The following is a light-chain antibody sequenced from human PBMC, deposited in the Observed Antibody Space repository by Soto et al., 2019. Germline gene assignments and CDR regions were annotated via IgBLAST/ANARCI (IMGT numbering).Light chain of an antibody. CDR2: DVS. Sequence: ALTQPASVSGSPGQSITISCTGTSSDVGGYNYVSWYQQHPGKAPKLMIYDVSNRPSGVSNRFYGSKSGNTASLTISGLQAEDEADYYCSSYTSSSTPYVFGTGTKVTVL. CDR3: SSYTSSSTPYV. V-gene: IGLV2-14*01. CDR1: SSDVGGYNY. J-gene: IGLJ1*01.